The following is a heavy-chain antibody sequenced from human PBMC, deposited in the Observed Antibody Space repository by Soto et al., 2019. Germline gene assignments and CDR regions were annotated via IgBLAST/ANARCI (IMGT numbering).Heavy chain of an antibody. V-gene: IGHV1-18*01. CDR3: ARVVGALGHWFDP. CDR2: ISDYNYNT. D-gene: IGHD1-26*01. J-gene: IGHJ5*02. Sequence: QVQLVQSGAEVKKPGASVKVSCKASGYTFTSYGLSWVRQAPGQGLEWMGRISDYNYNTNYAQKLQGRVTMTTDTSTSTAYMELRRLRSDETALYYCARVVGALGHWFDPWGQGTLVTVSS. CDR1: GYTFTSYG.